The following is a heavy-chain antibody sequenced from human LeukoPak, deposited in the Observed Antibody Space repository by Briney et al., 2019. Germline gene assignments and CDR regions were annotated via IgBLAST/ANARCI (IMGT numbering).Heavy chain of an antibody. V-gene: IGHV1-2*02. CDR2: INPSSGGT. CDR1: GYTFTTYG. D-gene: IGHD6-13*01. CDR3: ARDRGSSWYVDY. J-gene: IGHJ4*02. Sequence: ASVKVSCKASGYTFTTYGIGWVRQAPGQGLEWMGWINPSSGGTEYAQKFQGRVTMTGDTSISTAYMELSRLRSDDTAVYYSARDRGSSWYVDYWGQGTLVTVSS.